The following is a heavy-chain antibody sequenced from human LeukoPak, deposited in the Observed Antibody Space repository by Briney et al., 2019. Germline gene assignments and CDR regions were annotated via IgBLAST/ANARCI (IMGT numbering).Heavy chain of an antibody. J-gene: IGHJ4*02. CDR1: GFTFSDAW. CDR3: TTGNWGPY. CDR2: IKRRTDAGTT. V-gene: IGHV3-15*07. D-gene: IGHD7-27*01. Sequence: GGSLRLSCAASGFTFSDAWMNWVRQAPGKGLEWVGRIKRRTDAGTTDYAAPVKGRFTISRDDSKNTLYLQMNSLKTEDTAVYYCTTGNWGPYWGQGTLVTVSS.